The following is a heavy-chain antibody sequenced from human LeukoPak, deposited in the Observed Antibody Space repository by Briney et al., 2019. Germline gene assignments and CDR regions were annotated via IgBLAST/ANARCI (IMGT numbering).Heavy chain of an antibody. J-gene: IGHJ4*02. D-gene: IGHD5-18*01. CDR3: AKNGRGYSSDYFDY. Sequence: PGGSLRLSCAASGFTFSSYAMSWVRQAPGKGLEWVSAISGSGGSTYYADSVKGRFTISRDNSENTLYLQMNTLRPEDTAVYSCAKNGRGYSSDYFDYWGQGTLVTVSS. CDR2: ISGSGGST. CDR1: GFTFSSYA. V-gene: IGHV3-23*01.